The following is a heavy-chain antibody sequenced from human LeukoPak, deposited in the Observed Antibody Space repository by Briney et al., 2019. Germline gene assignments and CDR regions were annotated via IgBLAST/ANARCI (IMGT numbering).Heavy chain of an antibody. CDR1: GFTFDDYG. CDR3: ARVKGIWFGEFDY. V-gene: IGHV3-20*04. D-gene: IGHD3-10*01. Sequence: GGSLRLSCAAPGFTFDDYGISWVRQAPGKGLEWVSGINWNGGSTGYADSVKGRFTISRDNAKNSLYLQMNSLRAEDTALYYCARVKGIWFGEFDYWGQGTLVTVSS. CDR2: INWNGGST. J-gene: IGHJ4*02.